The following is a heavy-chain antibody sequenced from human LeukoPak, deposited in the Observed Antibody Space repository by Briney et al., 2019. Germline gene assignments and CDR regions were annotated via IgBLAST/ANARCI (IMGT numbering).Heavy chain of an antibody. D-gene: IGHD5-12*01. CDR3: ARDADNGYEFHDYFDP. J-gene: IGHJ5*02. CDR1: GYIFTAYY. CDR2: INPSSGGT. V-gene: IGHV1-2*02. Sequence: GASVKVSCKTSGYIFTAYYIHWVRQAPGQGLEWMGWINPSSGGTKYAQNFQGRVTMTRDTSISTAYMELSSLRSDDTAVYSCARDADNGYEFHDYFDPWGQGTLVTVSS.